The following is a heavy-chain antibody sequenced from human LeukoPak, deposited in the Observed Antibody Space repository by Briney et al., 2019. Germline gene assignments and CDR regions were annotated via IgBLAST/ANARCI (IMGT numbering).Heavy chain of an antibody. CDR2: ISSSSSYI. CDR1: GFTFSSYS. J-gene: IGHJ4*02. CDR3: AKDRYQLLLLDY. Sequence: GGSLRLSCAASGFTFSSYSMNWVRQAPGKGLEWVSSISSSSSYIYYADSVKGRFTISRDNAKNSLYLQMNSLRAEDTAVYYCAKDRYQLLLLDYWGQGTLVTVSS. V-gene: IGHV3-21*01. D-gene: IGHD2-2*01.